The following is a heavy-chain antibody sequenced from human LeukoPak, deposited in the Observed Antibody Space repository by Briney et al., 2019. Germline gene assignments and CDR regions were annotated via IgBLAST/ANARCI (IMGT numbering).Heavy chain of an antibody. J-gene: IGHJ3*02. V-gene: IGHV3-21*01. CDR1: GFTFSSYS. D-gene: IGHD3-22*01. CDR2: ISSSSSYI. Sequence: GGSLRLSCAASGFTFSSYSMNWVRQAPGKGLEWVSSISSSSSYIYYADSVKGRFTISRDNAKNSLYLQMNSLRAEDTAVYYCAREKPYYYDSSGYPDAFDIWGQGTMVTVSS. CDR3: AREKPYYYDSSGYPDAFDI.